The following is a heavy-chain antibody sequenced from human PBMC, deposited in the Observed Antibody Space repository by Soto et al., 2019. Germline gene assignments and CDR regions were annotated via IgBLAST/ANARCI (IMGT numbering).Heavy chain of an antibody. Sequence: QVQLVESGGGVVQPGRSLRLSCAASGFTFSNYGMHWVRQAPGKGLEWVAVILNDGSNRYHADSVKDRFTISRDNSKNTLYLNRISVGAEDSYVYYCARDEGYWGYGMDVWGQGTTVTVS. CDR2: ILNDGSNR. D-gene: IGHD3-16*01. CDR1: GFTFSNYG. J-gene: IGHJ6*02. CDR3: ARDEGYWGYGMDV. V-gene: IGHV3-33*01.